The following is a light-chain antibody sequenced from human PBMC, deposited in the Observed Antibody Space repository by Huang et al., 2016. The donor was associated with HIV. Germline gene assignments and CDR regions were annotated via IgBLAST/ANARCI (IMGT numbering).Light chain of an antibody. CDR3: QQFYNMPYT. J-gene: IGKJ2*01. CDR1: RSLLFASNSKNF. Sequence: DILLTQSPDSLAVSLGERATLTCRSSRSLLFASNSKNFLAWYQQKPGQSPKLRMYKASGREAGVPERFTGSGSGTEFTLTIASLQAEDVAVYYCQQFYNMPYTFGRGTRLEI. V-gene: IGKV4-1*01. CDR2: KAS.